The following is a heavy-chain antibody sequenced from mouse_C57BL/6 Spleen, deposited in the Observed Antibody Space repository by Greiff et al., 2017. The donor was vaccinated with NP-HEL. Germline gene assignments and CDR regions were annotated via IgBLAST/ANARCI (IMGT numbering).Heavy chain of an antibody. CDR2: IYPRDGST. J-gene: IGHJ3*01. CDR3: ARDISYYYGSSVAWFAD. Sequence: VQLQQSDAELVKPGASVKISCKVSGYTFTDHTIHWMKQRPEQGLEWIGYIYPRDGSTKYNEKFKGKATLTADKSSSTAYMQLNSLTSADSAGYFCARDISYYYGSSVAWFADWGQGTLVTVSA. D-gene: IGHD1-1*01. V-gene: IGHV1-78*01. CDR1: GYTFTDHT.